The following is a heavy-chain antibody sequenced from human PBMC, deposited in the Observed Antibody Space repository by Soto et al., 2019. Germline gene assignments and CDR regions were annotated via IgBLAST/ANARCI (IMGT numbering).Heavy chain of an antibody. CDR1: GFTFSSYG. Sequence: QVQLVESGGGVVQPGRSLRLSCAASGFTFSSYGMHWVRQAPGKGLEWVAVIWYDGSNKYYADSVKGRFTISRDNSKNTLYLQMNSLRAEDTAVYYCARDGRCSGGSCYHYWGQGTLVTVSS. CDR3: ARDGRCSGGSCYHY. D-gene: IGHD2-15*01. V-gene: IGHV3-33*01. J-gene: IGHJ4*02. CDR2: IWYDGSNK.